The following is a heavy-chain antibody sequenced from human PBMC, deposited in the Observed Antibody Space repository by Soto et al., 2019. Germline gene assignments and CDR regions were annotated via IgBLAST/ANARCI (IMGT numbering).Heavy chain of an antibody. J-gene: IGHJ4*02. D-gene: IGHD3-3*01. CDR1: GFTFSNAW. CDR3: NTDRFGVVRSY. CDR2: IKSKTDGGTT. Sequence: EVQLVESGGGLVKPGGSLRLSCAASGFTFSNAWMNWVRQAPGKGLEWVGRIKSKTDGGTTDYAAPVKGRITISRDDSKNTLYLQMNSMKTEDTAVYYSNTDRFGVVRSYWGQGTLVTVSS. V-gene: IGHV3-15*07.